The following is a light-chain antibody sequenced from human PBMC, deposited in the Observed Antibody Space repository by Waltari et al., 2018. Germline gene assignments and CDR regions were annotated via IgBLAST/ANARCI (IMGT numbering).Light chain of an antibody. CDR2: DAS. CDR1: QAISSA. V-gene: IGKV1-13*02. Sequence: AVQLTQPPSPLSASVGDRVTIPCRASQAISSALAWYQQKPGKAPNLLIYDASNLESGVPSRFSGSGSGTHFTLTISSLQPADFATYYCQQLHSYPVTFGGGTKVEIK. J-gene: IGKJ4*01. CDR3: QQLHSYPVT.